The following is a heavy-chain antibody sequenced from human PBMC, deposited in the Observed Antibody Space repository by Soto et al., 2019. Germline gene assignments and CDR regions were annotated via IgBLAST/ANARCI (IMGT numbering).Heavy chain of an antibody. J-gene: IGHJ2*01. Sequence: QVQLVQSGAEVKKPGSSVKVSCKASGGTFSSYAISWVRQAPGQGLEWMGGIIPIFGTANYAQKFQGRVTYTGDESTSTAYMELSSMRSEDTAVYYCARDRGYSYGFHWYFDLWGRGTLVTVSS. CDR3: ARDRGYSYGFHWYFDL. CDR2: IIPIFGTA. D-gene: IGHD5-18*01. V-gene: IGHV1-69*12. CDR1: GGTFSSYA.